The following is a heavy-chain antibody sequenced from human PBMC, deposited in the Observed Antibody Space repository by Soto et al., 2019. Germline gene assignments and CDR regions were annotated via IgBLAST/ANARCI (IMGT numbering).Heavy chain of an antibody. CDR1: GDPIGSGDFY. V-gene: IGHV4-30-4*01. CDR2: IHHSGTT. CDR3: ARDLIVFDTTGFHF. J-gene: IGHJ4*01. D-gene: IGHD3-9*01. Sequence: QVLLQESGPGLVKASQTLSLDCTVSGDPIGSGDFYWTWIRQTPERGLEWIGNIHHSGTTSYNPSLGSRLSISMDTSRNVFSLSLISVTVADTAVYFCARDLIVFDTTGFHFWGRGILVSV.